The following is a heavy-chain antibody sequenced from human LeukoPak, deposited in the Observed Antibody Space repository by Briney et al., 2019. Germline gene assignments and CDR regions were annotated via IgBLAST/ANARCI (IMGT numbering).Heavy chain of an antibody. D-gene: IGHD3-10*01. V-gene: IGHV1-2*02. J-gene: IGHJ4*02. CDR2: INPNSGGT. Sequence: GAPVKASPSPSGYTFAGYYMHRVRQSPGQGLEWMGWINPNSGGTNYAQKFQGRVTMTRDTSISTAYMELSRLRSDDTAVYYCARAYFLLWFVGWGEGALVTVSS. CDR3: ARAYFLLWFVG. CDR1: GYTFAGYY.